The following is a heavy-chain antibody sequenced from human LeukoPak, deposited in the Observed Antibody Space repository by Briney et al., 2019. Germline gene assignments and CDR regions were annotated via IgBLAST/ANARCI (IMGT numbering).Heavy chain of an antibody. CDR1: GFTFSDYY. J-gene: IGHJ4*02. V-gene: IGHV4-34*01. D-gene: IGHD3-22*01. CDR3: ARYSGYYLSYFDY. CDR2: INHSGSS. Sequence: GSLRLSCAASGFTFSDYYMSWIRQPPGKGLEWIGEINHSGSSNYNPSLKSRVTISVDTSKNQFSLKLSSVTAADTAVYYCARYSGYYLSYFDYWGQGTLVTVSS.